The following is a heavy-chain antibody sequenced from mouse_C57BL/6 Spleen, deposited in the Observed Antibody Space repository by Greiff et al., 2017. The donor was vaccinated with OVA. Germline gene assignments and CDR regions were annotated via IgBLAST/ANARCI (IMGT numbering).Heavy chain of an antibody. CDR2: SRNKANDYTT. CDR3: ARDAYDRYFDV. J-gene: IGHJ1*03. V-gene: IGHV7-1*01. CDR1: GFTFSDFY. Sequence: EVKLVESGGGLVQSWRSLRLSCATSGFTFSDFYMEWVRQAPGKGLEWIAASRNKANDYTTEYSASVKGRFIVSRDTSQSILYLQMNALRAEDTAIYYCARDAYDRYFDVWGTGTTVTVSS. D-gene: IGHD2-3*01.